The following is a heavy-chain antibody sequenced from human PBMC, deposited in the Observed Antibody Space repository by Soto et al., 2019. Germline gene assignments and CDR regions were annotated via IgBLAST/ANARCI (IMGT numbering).Heavy chain of an antibody. J-gene: IGHJ6*02. CDR1: GGSVSVYY. CDR3: ARDRKKTYFYNYGLDV. V-gene: IGHV4-34*01. CDR2: VSHSGSP. Sequence: WETLSLTCAVYGGSVSVYYWGWVRQPPGKGLEWLGEVSHSGSPKYNPSLKSRVIMSIDTSKNQFSLNLTSVTAADTAVYYCARDRKKTYFYNYGLDVWGQGTAVTVSS.